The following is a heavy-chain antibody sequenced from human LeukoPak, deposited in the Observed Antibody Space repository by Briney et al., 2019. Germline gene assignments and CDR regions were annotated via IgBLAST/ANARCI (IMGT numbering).Heavy chain of an antibody. V-gene: IGHV4-39*01. CDR3: ARHDITTAGLDWFDP. D-gene: IGHD1-20*01. CDR2: IYYSGST. CDR1: GGSISSSSYY. J-gene: IGHJ5*02. Sequence: PSETLSLTCTVSGGSISSSSYYWGWIRQPPGKGLEWIGSIYYSGSTYYNPSLKSRVTISVGTSKNQFSLKLSSVTAADTAVYYCARHDITTAGLDWFDPWGQGTLVTVSS.